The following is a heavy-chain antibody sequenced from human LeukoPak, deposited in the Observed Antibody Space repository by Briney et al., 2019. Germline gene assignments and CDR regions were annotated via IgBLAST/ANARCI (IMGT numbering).Heavy chain of an antibody. J-gene: IGHJ4*02. Sequence: PGGSLRLSYAASGFTFSSYGMHWVRQAPGKGLEWVAVISYDGSNKYYADSVKGRFTISRDNSKNTLYLQMNSLRAEDTAVYYCLYSSSSGDYWGQGTLVTVSS. V-gene: IGHV3-30*03. CDR3: LYSSSSGDY. D-gene: IGHD6-13*01. CDR2: ISYDGSNK. CDR1: GFTFSSYG.